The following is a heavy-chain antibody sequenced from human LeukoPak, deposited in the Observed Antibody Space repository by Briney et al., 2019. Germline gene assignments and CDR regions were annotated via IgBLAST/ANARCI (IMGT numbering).Heavy chain of an antibody. Sequence: GGSLRLSCAASGFTFSSYAMSWVRQAPGKGLEWVSAISGSGGSTYYADSVKGRFAISRDNSKNTLYLQMNSLRAEDTAVYYCAKIQASFYGGKARNYFDYWGQGTLVTVSS. CDR3: AKIQASFYGGKARNYFDY. D-gene: IGHD4-23*01. J-gene: IGHJ4*02. CDR1: GFTFSSYA. V-gene: IGHV3-23*01. CDR2: ISGSGGST.